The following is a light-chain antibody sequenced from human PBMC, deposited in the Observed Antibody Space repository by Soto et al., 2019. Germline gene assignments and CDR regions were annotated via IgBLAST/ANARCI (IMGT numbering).Light chain of an antibody. CDR3: CSFALRSTLI. CDR1: SRDVGNYNL. V-gene: IGLV2-23*01. CDR2: EGG. Sequence: QSVLTQPASVSGSPGQSITISCTGTSRDVGNYNLVSWYQQYQGKDPKLMIYEGGKRPSGVSNRFSGSKSGNTASLTISGLQAEDEADYYCCSFALRSTLIFGGGTKLTVL. J-gene: IGLJ2*01.